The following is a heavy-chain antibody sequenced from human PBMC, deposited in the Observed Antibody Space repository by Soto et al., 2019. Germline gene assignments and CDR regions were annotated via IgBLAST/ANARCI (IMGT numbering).Heavy chain of an antibody. V-gene: IGHV3-74*01. CDR3: ARGGAMGVDY. CDR2: IYFDGITI. Sequence: PGGSLRLSCTASGFTFNTHWMHWVRQAPGKGLVWVSRIYFDGITINYADSVKGRLTVSRDNANNTVYLHVNTVRDEDTAVYYCARGGAMGVDYWGQGTLVTVSS. J-gene: IGHJ4*02. D-gene: IGHD1-26*01. CDR1: GFTFNTHW.